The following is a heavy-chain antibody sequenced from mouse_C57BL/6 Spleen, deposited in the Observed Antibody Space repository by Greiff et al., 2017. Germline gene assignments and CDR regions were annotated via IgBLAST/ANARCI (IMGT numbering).Heavy chain of an antibody. CDR1: GYTFTSYW. D-gene: IGHD2-1*01. CDR3: ASYLRACNYYAMDY. V-gene: IGHV1-72*01. Sequence: QVQLQQPGAELVKPGASVKLSCKASGYTFTSYWMHWVKQRPGRGLEWIGRIDPNSGGTKYNEKFKSKATLTVDKPSSTAYMQLSSLTSEDSAVYYCASYLRACNYYAMDYWGQGTSVTVSS. CDR2: IDPNSGGT. J-gene: IGHJ4*01.